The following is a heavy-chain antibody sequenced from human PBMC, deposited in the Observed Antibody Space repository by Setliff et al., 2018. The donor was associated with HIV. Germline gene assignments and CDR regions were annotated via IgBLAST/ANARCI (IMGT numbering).Heavy chain of an antibody. Sequence: EASVKVSCKASGYTFTSYGFSWVRQAPGQGLQWMGWISAYSGDTRFAQEFQGRLTMTTDTSTNTAYMALGSLKSDDTAVYYCARDARDHFYGSGHIDKWGQGTQVTVSS. J-gene: IGHJ4*02. V-gene: IGHV1-18*01. CDR2: ISAYSGDT. CDR3: ARDARDHFYGSGHIDK. CDR1: GYTFTSYG. D-gene: IGHD3-10*01.